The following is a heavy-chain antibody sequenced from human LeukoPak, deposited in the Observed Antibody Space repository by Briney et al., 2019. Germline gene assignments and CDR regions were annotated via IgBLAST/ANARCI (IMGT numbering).Heavy chain of an antibody. Sequence: GGSLRLSCAASGFTFSDYYMSWIRQAPAKGLEWVSYISSSGSTIFYADSVKGRFTISRDNAEISLYLQMNSLRAEDTALYYCAKDMTQGDGYNYGSFDIWGQGTMVTVSS. CDR1: GFTFSDYY. V-gene: IGHV3-11*01. CDR3: AKDMTQGDGYNYGSFDI. D-gene: IGHD5-24*01. J-gene: IGHJ3*02. CDR2: ISSSGSTI.